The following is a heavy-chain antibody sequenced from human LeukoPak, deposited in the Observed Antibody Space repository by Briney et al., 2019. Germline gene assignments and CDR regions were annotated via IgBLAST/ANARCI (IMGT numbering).Heavy chain of an antibody. Sequence: ASVKVSCKASGYTFTSYGISWVRQAPGQGLEWMGWISAYNGNTNYAQKLQGRVTMATDTSTSTAYMELRSLRSDDTAVYYCARDRFTYYYDSSGYYRHREFDYWGQGTLVTVPS. CDR1: GYTFTSYG. CDR2: ISAYNGNT. J-gene: IGHJ4*02. D-gene: IGHD3-22*01. V-gene: IGHV1-18*01. CDR3: ARDRFTYYYDSSGYYRHREFDY.